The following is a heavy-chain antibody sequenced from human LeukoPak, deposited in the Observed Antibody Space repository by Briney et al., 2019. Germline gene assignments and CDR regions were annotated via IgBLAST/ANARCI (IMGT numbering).Heavy chain of an antibody. CDR3: ARGQEQFSSPWQWGPRRKNFYYYGMDV. J-gene: IGHJ6*02. Sequence: AGSLRLSCAASGFTVSSSSMNWVRLGPGKGLEWVSVISSDGNTYYADSVKGRFTISRDNSRNTLSLQMHGLRADDTAGYYCARGQEQFSSPWQWGPRRKNFYYYGMDVWGQGTTVTVSS. CDR1: GFTVSSSS. CDR2: ISSDGNT. D-gene: IGHD6-19*01. V-gene: IGHV3-66*01.